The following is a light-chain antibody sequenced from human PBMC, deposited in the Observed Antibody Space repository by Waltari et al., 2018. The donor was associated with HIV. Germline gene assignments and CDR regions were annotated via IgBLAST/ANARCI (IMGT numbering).Light chain of an antibody. CDR1: SLRKYY. CDR2: GKN. Sequence: SSELTQDPAVSVALGQTVKIACLGDSLRKYYASWYRLRPGQGPQLLVYGKNSRPAGIPDRFSASSSGNRAFLTITGARAEDEADYYCACWDRSGDYILFGGGTSLTGL. V-gene: IGLV3-19*01. CDR3: ACWDRSGDYIL. J-gene: IGLJ2*01.